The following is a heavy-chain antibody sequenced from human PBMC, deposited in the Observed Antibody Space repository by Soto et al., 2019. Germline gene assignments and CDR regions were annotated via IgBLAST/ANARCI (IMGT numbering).Heavy chain of an antibody. D-gene: IGHD5-12*01. Sequence: ASVKVSCKASGYTFTGYYMHWVRQAPGQGLEWMGWINPNSGGTNYAQKFQGWVTMTRDTSISTAYMELSRLRSDDTAVYYCARVGDSGYGSLNRYYLDYWGQGTLVKSPQ. CDR1: GYTFTGYY. V-gene: IGHV1-2*04. J-gene: IGHJ4*02. CDR3: ARVGDSGYGSLNRYYLDY. CDR2: INPNSGGT.